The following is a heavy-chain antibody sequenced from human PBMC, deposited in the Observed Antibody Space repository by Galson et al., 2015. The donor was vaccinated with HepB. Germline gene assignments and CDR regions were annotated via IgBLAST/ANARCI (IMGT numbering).Heavy chain of an antibody. CDR2: ISYDGSNK. CDR3: ARSGYCSGGSCYRGAFDY. CDR1: GFTFSSYA. D-gene: IGHD2-15*01. V-gene: IGHV3-30-3*01. J-gene: IGHJ4*02. Sequence: SLRLSCAASGFTFSSYAMHWVRQAPGKGLEWVAVISYDGSNKYYADSVKGRFTISRDNSKNTLYLQMNSLRAEDTAVYYCARSGYCSGGSCYRGAFDYWGQGTLVTVSS.